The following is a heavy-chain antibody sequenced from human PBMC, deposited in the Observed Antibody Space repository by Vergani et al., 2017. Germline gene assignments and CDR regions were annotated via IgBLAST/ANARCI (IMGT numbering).Heavy chain of an antibody. D-gene: IGHD2/OR15-2a*01. CDR2: TWYDGNNK. V-gene: IGHV3-33*01. CDR3: AIDLRVLDNRFDP. CDR1: GFTFNQYG. Sequence: QVQLVESGGGVVQPGRSLRLSCAASGFTFNQYGMHWVRQAPGKGLEWVAVTWYDGNNKQYADSVKGRFTISRDNSKRTLYLQMNSLGDEDTGVYYCAIDLRVLDNRFDPWGQGTLVTVS. J-gene: IGHJ5*02.